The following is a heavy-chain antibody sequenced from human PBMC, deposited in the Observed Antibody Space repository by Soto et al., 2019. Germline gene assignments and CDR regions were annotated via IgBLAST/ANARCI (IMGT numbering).Heavy chain of an antibody. CDR1: GGSISSGGYY. Sequence: SETLSLTCTVSGGSISSGGYYWSWIRQHPGKGLEWIGYIYYSGSTYYNPSLKSRVTISVDTSKNQFSLKLSSVTAADTAVYYCARGEYDSSIFDYWGQGTLVTVSS. V-gene: IGHV4-31*03. CDR2: IYYSGST. J-gene: IGHJ4*02. D-gene: IGHD3-22*01. CDR3: ARGEYDSSIFDY.